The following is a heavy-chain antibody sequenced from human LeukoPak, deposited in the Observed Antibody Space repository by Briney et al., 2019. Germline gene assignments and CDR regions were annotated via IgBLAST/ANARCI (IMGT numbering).Heavy chain of an antibody. D-gene: IGHD3-9*01. Sequence: SETLSLTCALSGGSFSGYFCSWIRQPPGKGLEWIGEITDTGIPNYNPSLKSRVTISVDTSKNQFSLKLSSVTAADTAVYYCARSARYPGSFDPWGQTTLVTVSS. CDR1: GGSFSGYF. J-gene: IGHJ5*02. CDR2: ITDTGIP. V-gene: IGHV4-34*01. CDR3: ARSARYPGSFDP.